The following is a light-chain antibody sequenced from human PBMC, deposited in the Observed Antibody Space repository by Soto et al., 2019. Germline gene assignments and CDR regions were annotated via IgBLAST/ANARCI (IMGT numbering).Light chain of an antibody. Sequence: QSVLTQPPSASGSPGQSVTISCTGTSSDVGGYNYVSWYQQHPGKAPKLMIYEVSKRPSGVPDRFSGSKSGNTASLTVSGLQAEDEADYYCSSYAGCNISPYVFGTGTMVTV. CDR3: SSYAGCNISPYV. J-gene: IGLJ1*01. CDR1: SSDVGGYNY. V-gene: IGLV2-8*01. CDR2: EVS.